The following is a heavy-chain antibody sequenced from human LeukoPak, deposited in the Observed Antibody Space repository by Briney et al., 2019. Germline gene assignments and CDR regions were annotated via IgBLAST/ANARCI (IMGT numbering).Heavy chain of an antibody. CDR3: ARGRGGLLWFGELLVRYLDY. CDR1: GYTFTSYD. Sequence: GASVKVSCKASGYTFTSYDINWVRQATGQGLEWMGWMNPNSGNTGYAQKFQGRVTMTRNTSISTAYMALSSLRSEDTAVYYCARGRGGLLWFGELLVRYLDYWGQGTLVTVSS. D-gene: IGHD3-10*01. CDR2: MNPNSGNT. V-gene: IGHV1-8*01. J-gene: IGHJ4*02.